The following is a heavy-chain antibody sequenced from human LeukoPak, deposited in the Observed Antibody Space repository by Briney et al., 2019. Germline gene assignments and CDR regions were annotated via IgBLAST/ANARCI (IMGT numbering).Heavy chain of an antibody. Sequence: SETLSLTCTVSGGSLSSNFWSWIRQPPGKGLEWFGYIYDSGSTQYNPSLQSRVSMSVDTSKNQFSLKVISATAADTAVYYCARLEYGGNNWYFDLWGRGTLVTVSS. CDR1: GGSLSSNF. CDR2: IYDSGST. J-gene: IGHJ2*01. CDR3: ARLEYGGNNWYFDL. D-gene: IGHD4/OR15-4a*01. V-gene: IGHV4-59*08.